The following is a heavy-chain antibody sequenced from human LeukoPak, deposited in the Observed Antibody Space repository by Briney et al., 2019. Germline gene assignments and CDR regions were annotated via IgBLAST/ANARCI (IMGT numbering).Heavy chain of an antibody. Sequence: PSETLSLTCTVSGGSISSYYWSWIRQPAGKGLEWIGRIYTSGSTNYNPSLKSRVTISVDTSKNQFSLKLSSVTAADTAVYYCARGVQMERRIAGFGNWFDPWGQGTLVTVSS. CDR3: ARGVQMERRIAGFGNWFDP. D-gene: IGHD1-1*01. J-gene: IGHJ5*02. V-gene: IGHV4-4*07. CDR2: IYTSGST. CDR1: GGSISSYY.